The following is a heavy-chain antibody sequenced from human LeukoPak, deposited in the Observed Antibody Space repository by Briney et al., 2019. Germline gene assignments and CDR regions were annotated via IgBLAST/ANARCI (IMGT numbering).Heavy chain of an antibody. CDR3: ARDPPYYDSSGYYYDY. CDR2: ISGSSIYI. J-gene: IGHJ4*02. CDR1: GFSFSTYS. D-gene: IGHD3-22*01. Sequence: GGSLRLSCAASGFSFSTYSMNWVRQAPGKGLEWVSSISGSSIYIYYADSVKGRFTISRDNAKNSLYLQMNSLRAEDTAVYYCARDPPYYDSSGYYYDYWGQGTLVTVSS. V-gene: IGHV3-21*01.